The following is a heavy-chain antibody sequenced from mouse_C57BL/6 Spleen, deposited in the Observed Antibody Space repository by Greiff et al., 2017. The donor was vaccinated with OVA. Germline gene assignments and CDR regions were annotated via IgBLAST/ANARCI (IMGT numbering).Heavy chain of an antibody. J-gene: IGHJ3*01. CDR2: ISDGGSYT. Sequence: DVMLVESGGGLVKPGGSLKLSCAASGFTFSSYAMSWVRQTPEKRLEWVATISDGGSYTYYPDNVKGRFTISRDNAKNNLYLQMSHLKSEDTAMYYCAREAYGSSSWFAYWGQGTLVTVSA. V-gene: IGHV5-4*01. CDR3: AREAYGSSSWFAY. D-gene: IGHD1-1*01. CDR1: GFTFSSYA.